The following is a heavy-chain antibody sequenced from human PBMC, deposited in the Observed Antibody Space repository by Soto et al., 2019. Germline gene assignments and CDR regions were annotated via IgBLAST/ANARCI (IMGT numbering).Heavy chain of an antibody. CDR3: ASIAAAAFDY. V-gene: IGHV4-39*01. Sequence: SETLSLTSTVSGGSTSSSSYYWGWIRQPPGKGLEWIGSIYYSGSTYHNPSLKSRVAISVDTSKSQFSLKLNSVTAADTAVYYCASIAAAAFDYWGQGTLVTVSS. J-gene: IGHJ4*02. CDR1: GGSTSSSSYY. CDR2: IYYSGST. D-gene: IGHD6-13*01.